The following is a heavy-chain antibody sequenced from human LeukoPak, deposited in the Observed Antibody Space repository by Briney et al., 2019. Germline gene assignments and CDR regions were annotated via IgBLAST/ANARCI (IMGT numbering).Heavy chain of an antibody. CDR2: VSYDGTAK. D-gene: IGHD3-16*02. CDR3: AKDKHYDYVWGSYPVDY. Sequence: GRSLRLSCAASGFSFSSYAMHWVRQAPGKGLEWVAVVSYDGTAKYYADSVRGRFTISGDNSKNTLYLQMNSLRAEDTAVYYCAKDKHYDYVWGSYPVDYWGQGTLATVSS. J-gene: IGHJ4*02. CDR1: GFSFSSYA. V-gene: IGHV3-30-3*01.